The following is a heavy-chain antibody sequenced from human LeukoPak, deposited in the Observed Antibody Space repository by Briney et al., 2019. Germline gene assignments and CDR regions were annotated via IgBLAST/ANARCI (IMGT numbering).Heavy chain of an antibody. V-gene: IGHV1-2*02. CDR3: ARVGGNYAIDY. Sequence: GASVKVSCKASGYTFTGYYMHWVRQVPGQGLEWMGWIHPNSGGTKYAQKFQGRVTLTRDTSISTAYMELSRLRSDDTAVYYCARVGGNYAIDYWGQGPLVTVSS. CDR1: GYTFTGYY. J-gene: IGHJ4*02. CDR2: IHPNSGGT. D-gene: IGHD1-7*01.